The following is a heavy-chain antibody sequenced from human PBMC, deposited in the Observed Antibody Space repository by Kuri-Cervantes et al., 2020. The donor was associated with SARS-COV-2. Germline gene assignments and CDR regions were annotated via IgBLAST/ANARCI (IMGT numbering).Heavy chain of an antibody. D-gene: IGHD1-26*01. J-gene: IGHJ3*02. CDR2: IRYDGSNK. V-gene: IGHV3-30*02. Sequence: GGSLRLSCAASGFTFSSYGMHWVRQAPGKGLEWVAFIRYDGSNKYYADSVKGRFTISSDNSKNTLHLQMNSLRAEDTAVYYCARPSVGAFDIWGQGTMVTVSS. CDR1: GFTFSSYG. CDR3: ARPSVGAFDI.